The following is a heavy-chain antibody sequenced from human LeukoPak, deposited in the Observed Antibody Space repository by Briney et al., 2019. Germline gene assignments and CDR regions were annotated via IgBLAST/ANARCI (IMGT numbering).Heavy chain of an antibody. V-gene: IGHV4-59*01. CDR2: IYYSGST. Sequence: PSETLSLTCTVSGGSISSYYWSWIRQPPGKGLEWIGYIYYSGSTNYNPSLKSRVTISVDTSKNQFSLKLSSVTAADMAVYYCARGETIFSNFDYWGQGTLVTVSS. CDR1: GGSISSYY. D-gene: IGHD3-9*01. CDR3: ARGETIFSNFDY. J-gene: IGHJ4*02.